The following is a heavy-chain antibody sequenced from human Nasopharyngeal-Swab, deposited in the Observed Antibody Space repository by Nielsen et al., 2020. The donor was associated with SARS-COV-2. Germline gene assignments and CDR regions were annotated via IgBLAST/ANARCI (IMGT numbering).Heavy chain of an antibody. CDR1: GYTFTGYY. D-gene: IGHD3-10*01. V-gene: IGHV1-2*06. Sequence: ASVKVSCKASGYTFTGYYMHWVRQAPGQGLEWMGRINPNSGGTNYAQKFQGRVTMTRDTSISTAYMELSRLRSDDTAVYYCAAGSGSYGGHWHYWGQGTLVTVSS. J-gene: IGHJ4*02. CDR2: INPNSGGT. CDR3: AAGSGSYGGHWHY.